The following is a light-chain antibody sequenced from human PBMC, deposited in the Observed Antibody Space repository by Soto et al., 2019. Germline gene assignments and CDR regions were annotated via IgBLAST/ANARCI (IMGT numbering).Light chain of an antibody. CDR1: QSVLFSSNNKNY. CDR2: WAS. Sequence: DIVMTQSPDSLAVSLGERATINCKSSQSVLFSSNNKNYLAWYQQKPGQPPKLLIYWASTRESGVPDRFSGSGSGTDFTLTISSLQAEDVAVYYCQQYYTPPCAFGQGTRLELK. V-gene: IGKV4-1*01. CDR3: QQYYTPPCA. J-gene: IGKJ5*01.